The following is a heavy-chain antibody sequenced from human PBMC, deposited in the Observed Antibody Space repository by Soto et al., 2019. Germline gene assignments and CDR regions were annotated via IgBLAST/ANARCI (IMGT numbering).Heavy chain of an antibody. CDR2: IWYDGSNK. CDR1: GFTFSSYG. Sequence: GGSLRLSCAASGFTFSSYGMHWVRQAPGKGLEWVAVIWYDGSNKYYADSVKGRFTISRDNSKNTLYLQMNSLRAEDTAVYYCARANNDYGDLYYFDYWGQGTLVTVS. V-gene: IGHV3-33*01. CDR3: ARANNDYGDLYYFDY. D-gene: IGHD4-17*01. J-gene: IGHJ4*02.